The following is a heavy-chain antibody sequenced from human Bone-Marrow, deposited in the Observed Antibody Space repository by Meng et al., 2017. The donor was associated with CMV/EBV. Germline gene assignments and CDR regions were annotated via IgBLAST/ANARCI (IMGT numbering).Heavy chain of an antibody. CDR2: IYSGGSST. CDR1: GFTFSSYA. CDR3: ARERTTAVNDAFDI. Sequence: GGSLRLSCAASGFTFSSYAMSWVRQAPGKGLEWVSVIYSGGSSTYYADSVKGRFTISRDNSKNTLYLQMNSLRAEDTAVYYCARERTTAVNDAFDIWGQGTMVTVSS. D-gene: IGHD1-7*01. V-gene: IGHV3-23*03. J-gene: IGHJ3*02.